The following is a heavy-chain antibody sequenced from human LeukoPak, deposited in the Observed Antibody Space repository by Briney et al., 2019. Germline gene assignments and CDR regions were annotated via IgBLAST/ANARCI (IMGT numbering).Heavy chain of an antibody. V-gene: IGHV1-24*01. Sequence: GASVKVSCKVSGYTLTELSMHWVRQAPGKGLEWMVGFDPEDGETIYAQKFQGRVTMTEDTSTDTAYMELSSLRSEDTAVYYCATVPAGELGGNFDYWGQGTLVTVSS. CDR3: ATVPAGELGGNFDY. J-gene: IGHJ4*02. D-gene: IGHD1-26*01. CDR2: FDPEDGET. CDR1: GYTLTELS.